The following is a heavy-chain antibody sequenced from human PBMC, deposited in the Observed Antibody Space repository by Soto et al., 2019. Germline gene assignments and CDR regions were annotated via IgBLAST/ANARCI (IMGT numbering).Heavy chain of an antibody. CDR1: GFTFSSYS. V-gene: IGHV3-48*01. CDR3: ARDPRVHCSGGSCYGGDY. D-gene: IGHD2-15*01. J-gene: IGHJ4*02. Sequence: GGSLRLSCAASGFTFSSYSMNWVRQAPGKGLEWVSYISSSSSTIYYADSVKGRFTISRDNAKNSLYLQMNSLRAEDTAVYYCARDPRVHCSGGSCYGGDYWGQGTLVTVSS. CDR2: ISSSSSTI.